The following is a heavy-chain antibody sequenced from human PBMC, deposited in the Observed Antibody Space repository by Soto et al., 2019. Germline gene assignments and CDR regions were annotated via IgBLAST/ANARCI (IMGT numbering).Heavy chain of an antibody. V-gene: IGHV5-51*01. D-gene: IGHD3-22*01. CDR3: ARAYDSSAFDI. J-gene: IGHJ3*02. Sequence: GESLKISCKGSGYTFTTYWIGWVRQMPVRDLEWMGIISLADSDTRYSPSFKGQVTISGDKSISTAYLQWSSLKASDTAMYYCARAYDSSAFDIWGQGTVVTVSS. CDR1: GYTFTTYW. CDR2: ISLADSDT.